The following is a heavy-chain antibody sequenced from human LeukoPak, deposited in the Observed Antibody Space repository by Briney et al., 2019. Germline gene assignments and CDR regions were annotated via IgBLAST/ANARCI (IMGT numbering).Heavy chain of an antibody. Sequence: QSGGSLRLSCAASGFTFSSYAMSWVRQAPGKGLEWVSAISGSGGSTYYIDSVKGRFTISRDNSKNTLYLQMNSLRAEDTAVYYCARALGRYDILTGYDYWGQGTLVTVSS. D-gene: IGHD3-9*01. CDR3: ARALGRYDILTGYDY. CDR2: ISGSGGST. J-gene: IGHJ4*02. CDR1: GFTFSSYA. V-gene: IGHV3-23*01.